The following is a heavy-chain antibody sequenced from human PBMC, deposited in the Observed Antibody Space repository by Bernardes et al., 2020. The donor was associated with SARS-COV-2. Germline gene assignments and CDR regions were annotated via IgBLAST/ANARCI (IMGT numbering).Heavy chain of an antibody. D-gene: IGHD5-18*01. V-gene: IGHV3-74*01. CDR3: GRNLGGDTYGYWGD. CDR2: INPDCSTA. J-gene: IGHJ4*02. CDR1: GFPLRSSL. Sequence: GALRPPCAAPGFPLRSSLLHLVPQAPGKGPGWVARINPDCSTAAYADSVKGRFTISRDNAKNALYLQMNSLGVDDTAVYYCGRNLGGDTYGYWGDWGQGALVTVSS.